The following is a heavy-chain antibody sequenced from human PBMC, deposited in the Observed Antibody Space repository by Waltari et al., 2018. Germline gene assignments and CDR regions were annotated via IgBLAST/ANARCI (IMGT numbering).Heavy chain of an antibody. CDR2: ISYDGSNK. D-gene: IGHD2-2*01. CDR3: ARTHCSSTSCHIDY. V-gene: IGHV3-30*03. J-gene: IGHJ4*02. CDR1: GFTFSSYG. Sequence: VQLVESGGGVVQPGRSLRLSCAASGFTFSSYGMHWVRQAPGKGLEWVAVISYDGSNKYYADSVKGRFTISRDNSKNTLYLQMNSLRAEDTAVYYCARTHCSSTSCHIDYWGQGTLVTVSS.